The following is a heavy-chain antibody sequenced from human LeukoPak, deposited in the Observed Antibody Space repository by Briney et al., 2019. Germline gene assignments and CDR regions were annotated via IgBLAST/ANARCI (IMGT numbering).Heavy chain of an antibody. CDR3: ARGYRTTVTRYNWFDP. CDR1: GGSFSGYY. D-gene: IGHD4-17*01. CDR2: INHSGST. J-gene: IGHJ5*02. Sequence: PSETLSLTCAVYGGSFSGYYWSWIRQPPGKGLEWIGEINHSGSTNYNPSLKSRVTISVDTSKNQFSLKLSSVTAADTAVYYCARGYRTTVTRYNWFDPGGQGTLVTVSS. V-gene: IGHV4-34*01.